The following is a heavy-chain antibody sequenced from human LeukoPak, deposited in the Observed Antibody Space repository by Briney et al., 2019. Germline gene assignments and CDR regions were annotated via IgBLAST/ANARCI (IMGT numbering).Heavy chain of an antibody. V-gene: IGHV1-2*02. CDR1: GYTFTGYY. CDR2: INPNSGGT. D-gene: IGHD2-21*02. J-gene: IGHJ4*02. CDR3: ARGRDPVTAIHTALDY. Sequence: ASVKVSCTASGYTFTGYYMHWVRQAPGQGLEWMGWINPNSGGTNYAQKFQGRVTMTRNTSISTAYMELSSLRSEDTAVYYCARGRDPVTAIHTALDYWGQGTLVTVSS.